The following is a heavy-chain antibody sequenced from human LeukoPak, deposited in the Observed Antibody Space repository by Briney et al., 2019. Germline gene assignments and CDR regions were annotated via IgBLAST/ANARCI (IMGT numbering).Heavy chain of an antibody. Sequence: ASVKVSCKASGYTFTSYYMHWVRRAPGQGLEWMGIINPSGGSTSYAQKFQGRVTMTRDTSTSTVYMELSSLRSEDTAVYYCARPQNDYGDAQAFDIWGQGTMVTVSS. D-gene: IGHD4-17*01. CDR2: INPSGGST. CDR3: ARPQNDYGDAQAFDI. V-gene: IGHV1-46*01. CDR1: GYTFTSYY. J-gene: IGHJ3*02.